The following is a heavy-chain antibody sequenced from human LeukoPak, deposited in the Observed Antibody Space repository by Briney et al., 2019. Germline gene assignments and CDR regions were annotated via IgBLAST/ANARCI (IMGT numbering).Heavy chain of an antibody. J-gene: IGHJ4*01. CDR2: ISGSGGST. CDR3: AKTQTYYYGSGTPYYFDY. V-gene: IGHV3-23*01. D-gene: IGHD3-10*01. Sequence: GGSLRLSCAASGFTFSSYAMSWVRQAPGKGLEWVSAISGSGGSTYYADSVKGRFTISRDNSKNTLYLQMNSLRAEDTAVYYCAKTQTYYYGSGTPYYFDYWGHGTLVTVSS. CDR1: GFTFSSYA.